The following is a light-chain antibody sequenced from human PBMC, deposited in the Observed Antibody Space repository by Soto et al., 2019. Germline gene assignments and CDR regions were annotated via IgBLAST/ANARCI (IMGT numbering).Light chain of an antibody. Sequence: LAQPPSASGSPGQSVTISCTGTSSDVGAYDYVSWYQQHPGKAPKLMIYEINKRPSGVPDRFSGSKSGNTASLTVSGLQAEDEADYYCSSFAGSNNFPYVFGTGTKVTVL. V-gene: IGLV2-8*01. J-gene: IGLJ1*01. CDR1: SSDVGAYDY. CDR2: EIN. CDR3: SSFAGSNNFPYV.